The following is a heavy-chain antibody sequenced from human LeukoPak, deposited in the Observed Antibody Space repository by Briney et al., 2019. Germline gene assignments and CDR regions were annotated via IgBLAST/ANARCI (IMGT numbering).Heavy chain of an antibody. D-gene: IGHD4-17*01. CDR3: ARWSHGDHYYGMDV. Sequence: GGSLRLSCAASGFTFSDYSMNWVRQAPGKGLEWLSYISSSSRTIYYADSVRGRFTVSRDNAKDSLYLQLNSLRAEDTAVYYCARWSHGDHYYGMDVWGQGTTVTVSS. V-gene: IGHV3-48*01. CDR1: GFTFSDYS. J-gene: IGHJ6*02. CDR2: ISSSSRTI.